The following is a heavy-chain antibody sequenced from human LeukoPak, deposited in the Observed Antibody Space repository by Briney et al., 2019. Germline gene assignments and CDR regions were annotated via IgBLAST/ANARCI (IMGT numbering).Heavy chain of an antibody. CDR1: GFTFSSYA. CDR3: ARDQPRTLGAFDI. CDR2: ISYDGSNK. J-gene: IGHJ3*02. D-gene: IGHD3-16*01. Sequence: PGRSLRLSCAASGFTFSSYAMHWVRQAPGKGLEWVAVISYDGSNKYYADSVKGRFTISRDNSKNTLYLQMNSLRAEDTAVYYCARDQPRTLGAFDIWGQGTMVTVSS. V-gene: IGHV3-30-3*01.